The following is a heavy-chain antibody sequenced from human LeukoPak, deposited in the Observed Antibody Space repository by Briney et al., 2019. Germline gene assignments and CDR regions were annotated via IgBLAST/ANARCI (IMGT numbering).Heavy chain of an antibody. CDR1: GFTFSSYE. D-gene: IGHD3-10*01. Sequence: PGGSLRLSCAASGFTFSSYEMNWVRRAPGKGLEWVSYISSSGSTIYYADSVKGRFTISRDNAKNSLYLQMNSLRAEDTAVYYCARGPLWFGELSLDYWGQGTLVTVSS. J-gene: IGHJ4*02. CDR2: ISSSGSTI. CDR3: ARGPLWFGELSLDY. V-gene: IGHV3-48*03.